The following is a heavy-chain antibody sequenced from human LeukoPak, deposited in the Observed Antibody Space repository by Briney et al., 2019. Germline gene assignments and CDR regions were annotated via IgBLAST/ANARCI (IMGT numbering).Heavy chain of an antibody. D-gene: IGHD6-25*01. J-gene: IGHJ4*02. CDR2: IWYDATNK. CDR1: GFTFSRHG. V-gene: IGHV3-33*06. Sequence: GGSLRLSCSASGFTFSRHGMHWVRQAPGKGLEWVAVIWYDATNKYYADSVKGRFTVSRDNSKNTMYLQMNSLRAEDTAVYYCAKDLRRIAAYYFDYWGQGALVTVSS. CDR3: AKDLRRIAAYYFDY.